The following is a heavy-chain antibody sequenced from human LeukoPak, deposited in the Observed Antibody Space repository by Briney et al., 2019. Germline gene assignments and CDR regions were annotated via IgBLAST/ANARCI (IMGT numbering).Heavy chain of an antibody. V-gene: IGHV4-38-2*01. Sequence: SETLSLICAVSGYSISSGYYWGWIRQPPGKGLEWIGSIYHSGSTYYNPSLKSRVTISVDTSKNQFSLKLSSVTAADTAVYYCARRYCSSTSCSPYYYYYMDVWGKGTTVTVSS. CDR3: ARRYCSSTSCSPYYYYYMDV. J-gene: IGHJ6*03. CDR2: IYHSGST. D-gene: IGHD2-2*01. CDR1: GYSISSGYY.